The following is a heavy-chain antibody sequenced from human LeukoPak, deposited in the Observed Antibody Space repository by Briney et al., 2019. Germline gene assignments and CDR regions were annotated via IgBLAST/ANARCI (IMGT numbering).Heavy chain of an antibody. CDR3: ATNVAAAGNWFDR. D-gene: IGHD6-13*01. J-gene: IGHJ5*02. CDR2: ISSSGSTI. Sequence: GGSLRLSCAASGFTFSDYYMSWIRQAPGKGLEWVSYISSSGSTIYYADSVKGRFTISRDNAKNSLYLQMNSLRAEDTAVYYCATNVAAAGNWFDRWGQGTLVTVSS. V-gene: IGHV3-11*01. CDR1: GFTFSDYY.